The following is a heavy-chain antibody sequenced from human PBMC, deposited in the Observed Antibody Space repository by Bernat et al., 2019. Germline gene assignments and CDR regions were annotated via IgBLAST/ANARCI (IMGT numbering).Heavy chain of an antibody. V-gene: IGHV3-33*05. Sequence: QVQLMESGGGVVQPERSLRLSCAASGFTFSSYGMHWVRQAPGKVLEWLAVILNDGRKDYYADSVKGRFTISRDNSKNTLYLQMHSLRAEDTAVYYCARDTLTVDNGFDIWGQGTMVIVSA. CDR3: ARDTLTVDNGFDI. J-gene: IGHJ3*02. CDR2: ILNDGRKD. CDR1: GFTFSSYG. D-gene: IGHD7-27*01.